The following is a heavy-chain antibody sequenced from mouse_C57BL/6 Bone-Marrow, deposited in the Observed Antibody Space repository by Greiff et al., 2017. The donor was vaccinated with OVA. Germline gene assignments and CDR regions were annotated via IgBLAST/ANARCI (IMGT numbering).Heavy chain of an antibody. J-gene: IGHJ1*03. D-gene: IGHD1-1*01. CDR1: GYSITSGYD. Sequence: QSGPGMVKPSQSLSLTRTVTGYSITSGYDWHWIRHFPGNKLEWMGYISYSGSTNYNPSLKSRISITHDTSKNHFFLKLNSVTTEDTATYYCARGRITTVVATRYFDVWGTGTTVTVSS. CDR3: ARGRITTVVATRYFDV. V-gene: IGHV3-1*01. CDR2: ISYSGST.